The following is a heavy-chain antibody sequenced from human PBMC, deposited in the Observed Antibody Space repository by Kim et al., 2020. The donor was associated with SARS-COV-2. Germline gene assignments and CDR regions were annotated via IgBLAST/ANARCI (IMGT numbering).Heavy chain of an antibody. J-gene: IGHJ4*02. Sequence: GGSLRLSCAASGFTFSSYAMSWVRQAPGKGLEWVSAISDSGGSTYYADSVKRRFTISRDNSKNTLYLQMNSLRAEDTAVYYCARESLIEAAGKGYWGEGALVNVSS. V-gene: IGHV3-23*01. CDR2: ISDSGGST. CDR1: GFTFSSYA. D-gene: IGHD6-13*01. CDR3: ARESLIEAAGKGY.